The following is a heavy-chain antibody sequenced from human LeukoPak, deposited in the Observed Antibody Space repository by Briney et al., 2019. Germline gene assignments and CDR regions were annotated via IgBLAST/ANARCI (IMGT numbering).Heavy chain of an antibody. Sequence: GGSLRLSCAASGLAFSAYKMHWARQAPRKGLVWVPRISTDGYTTDYADFVQGRFTASRDNTKNTWSLEMNSLRAEDTAVYYCVVGGSPGYWGQGTLVTVSS. CDR3: VVGGSPGY. CDR1: GLAFSAYK. V-gene: IGHV3-74*01. J-gene: IGHJ4*02. CDR2: ISTDGYTT. D-gene: IGHD2-15*01.